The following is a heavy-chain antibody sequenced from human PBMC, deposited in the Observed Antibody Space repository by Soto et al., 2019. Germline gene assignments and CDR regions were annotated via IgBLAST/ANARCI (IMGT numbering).Heavy chain of an antibody. Sequence: PGGSLRLSCAASGFTFSDYYMSWIRQAPGKGLEWVSYISSSGSTIYYADSVKGRFTISRDNAKNSLYLQMNSLRAEDTAVYYCASSCRFVELLGVRYNYYGMDVWGQGTTVTVCS. D-gene: IGHD3-10*01. CDR1: GFTFSDYY. CDR3: ASSCRFVELLGVRYNYYGMDV. J-gene: IGHJ6*02. CDR2: ISSSGSTI. V-gene: IGHV3-11*01.